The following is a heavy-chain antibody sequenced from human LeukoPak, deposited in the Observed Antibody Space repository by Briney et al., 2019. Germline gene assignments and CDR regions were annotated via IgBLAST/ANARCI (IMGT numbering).Heavy chain of an antibody. V-gene: IGHV4-59*08. CDR2: IFYRGST. D-gene: IGHD6-13*01. CDR1: GGSISSYY. CDR3: ARSLGAAAHFDS. Sequence: SETLSLTCTVSGGSISSYYWSWIRQPPGKGLEWIGYIFYRGSTNYNPSLKSRVTMSVDTSKNQFSLNLSSVTAADTAVYYCARSLGAAAHFDSWGQGTLVTVSS. J-gene: IGHJ4*02.